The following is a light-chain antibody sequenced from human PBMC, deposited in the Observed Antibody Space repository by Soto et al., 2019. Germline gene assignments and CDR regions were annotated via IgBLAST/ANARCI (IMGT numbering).Light chain of an antibody. Sequence: DIQMTQSPSTPSSSFRGRGPIPFRASQSISTWLAWYQQKPGKAPKLLIYEASSLESGVPSRFSGSGSGTEFTLTISSLQPDDFATYYCQQYNSYPWTFGQGTKVDIK. V-gene: IGKV1-5*03. CDR1: QSISTW. CDR3: QQYNSYPWT. CDR2: EAS. J-gene: IGKJ1*01.